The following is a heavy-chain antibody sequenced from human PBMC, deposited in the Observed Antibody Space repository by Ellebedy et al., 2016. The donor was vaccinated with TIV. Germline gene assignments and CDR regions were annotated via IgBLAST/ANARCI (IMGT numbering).Heavy chain of an antibody. J-gene: IGHJ3*01. D-gene: IGHD3-3*01. Sequence: GGSLRLXXAASGFTFSSHWMYWVRQAPGKGLVWVSGVNSDGSSTNYADSVKGRFTTSRDNVKKTLYLQMNSLRAEDTAVYYCARDRRITIFGVVTPGVFDLWGQGTVVTVSS. CDR3: ARDRRITIFGVVTPGVFDL. CDR1: GFTFSSHW. V-gene: IGHV3-74*01. CDR2: VNSDGSST.